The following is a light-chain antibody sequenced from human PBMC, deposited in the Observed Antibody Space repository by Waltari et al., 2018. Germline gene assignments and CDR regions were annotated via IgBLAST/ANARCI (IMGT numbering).Light chain of an antibody. CDR2: EVS. V-gene: IGLV2-23*02. J-gene: IGLJ1*01. CDR3: CSYAGSYNFEV. Sequence: QSALSQPASVSGSPCHPIALPSCGINSAFGTFNLFPWFQQHPGKAPKLIIFEVSKRPSGISSRFSGSKSGNTASLTISGLQPEDEANYYCCSYAGSYNFEVFGTGTKVTVL. CDR1: NSAFGTFNL.